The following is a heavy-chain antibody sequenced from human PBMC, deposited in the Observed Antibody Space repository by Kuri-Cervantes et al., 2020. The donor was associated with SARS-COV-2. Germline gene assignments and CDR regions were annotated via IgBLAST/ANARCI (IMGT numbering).Heavy chain of an antibody. J-gene: IGHJ1*01. V-gene: IGHV3-21*01. CDR2: ISSDSSYI. D-gene: IGHD3-3*01. CDR1: GFTFSSYA. CDR3: ARDSDDDVWSCYSTAEYFQH. Sequence: GESLKISCAASGFTFSSYAMSWVRQAPGKGLEWVSSISSDSSYIHYADSVRGRFTISRDNAKNSLFLHMNSLRAEDTAVYYCARDSDDDVWSCYSTAEYFQHWGQGTLVTVSS.